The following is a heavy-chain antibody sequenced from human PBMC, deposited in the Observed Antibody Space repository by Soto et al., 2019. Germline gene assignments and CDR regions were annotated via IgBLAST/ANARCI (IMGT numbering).Heavy chain of an antibody. D-gene: IGHD3-10*01. CDR1: GGSISAAGAS. V-gene: IGHV4-30-2*01. Sequence: ASETLSLSCAVSGGSISAAGASWSWIRQPPRGGLEWIGYLFHSGTFLYNPSLTTPLTMSLDRSNNQFSLTLNSVTAADAAVYYCAGAQFYSGSGRYNNLMFDPWGQGTQVTVSS. J-gene: IGHJ5*02. CDR3: AGAQFYSGSGRYNNLMFDP. CDR2: LFHSGTF.